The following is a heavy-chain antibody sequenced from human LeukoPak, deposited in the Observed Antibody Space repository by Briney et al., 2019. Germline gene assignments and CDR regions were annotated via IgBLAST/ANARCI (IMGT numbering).Heavy chain of an antibody. V-gene: IGHV1-69*05. CDR1: GGTFSSYA. J-gene: IGHJ4*02. Sequence: GASVKVSFKASGGTFSSYAISWVRQAPGQGLEWMGGIIPIFGTANYAKKFQGRVTITTDESTSTAYMELSSLRSEDTAVYYCARGHYYDIGEQTFDYWGQGTLVTVSS. CDR2: IIPIFGTA. CDR3: ARGHYYDIGEQTFDY. D-gene: IGHD3-22*01.